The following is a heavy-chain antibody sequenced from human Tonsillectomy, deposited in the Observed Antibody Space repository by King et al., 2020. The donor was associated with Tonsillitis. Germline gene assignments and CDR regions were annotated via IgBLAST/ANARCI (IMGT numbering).Heavy chain of an antibody. V-gene: IGHV3-30*18. CDR1: GFTFSSYG. CDR3: AKEEGSGSYPPFDF. CDR2: ISYDGSNK. Sequence: VQLVESGGGVVQPGRSLRLSCATSGFTFSSYGMHWVRQAPGKGLEWVAVISYDGSNKYYADSVKGRFTISRDNSKNTLYLQMNSLRPEDTAVYYCAKEEGSGSYPPFDFWGQGTLVTVSS. D-gene: IGHD3-10*01. J-gene: IGHJ4*02.